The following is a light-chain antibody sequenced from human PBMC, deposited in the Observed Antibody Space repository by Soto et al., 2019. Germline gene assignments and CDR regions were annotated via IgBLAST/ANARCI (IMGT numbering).Light chain of an antibody. Sequence: QSALTHPRSVSGSPGQSVTISCTGTSSAVGGYNYVSWYQQHPGKAPKLMVYDVSKRPSGVPARFSGSKSGNTASLTISGLQSEDEADYYCCSYSGSYTYVVFGGGTKLTVL. CDR2: DVS. CDR3: CSYSGSYTYVV. V-gene: IGLV2-11*01. CDR1: SSAVGGYNY. J-gene: IGLJ2*01.